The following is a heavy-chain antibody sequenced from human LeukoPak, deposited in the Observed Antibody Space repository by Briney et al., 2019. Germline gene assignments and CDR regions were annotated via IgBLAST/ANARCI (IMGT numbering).Heavy chain of an antibody. V-gene: IGHV4-34*01. J-gene: IGHJ4*02. D-gene: IGHD3-9*01. CDR3: ARGSVLRYFDWLFP. CDR2: INHSGST. CDR1: GGSFSGYY. Sequence: PSETLSLTCAAYGGSFSGYYWSWIRQPPGKGLEWIGEINHSGSTNYNPSLKSRVTISVDTSKNQFSLKLSSVTAADTAVYYCARGSVLRYFDWLFPWGQGTLVTVSS.